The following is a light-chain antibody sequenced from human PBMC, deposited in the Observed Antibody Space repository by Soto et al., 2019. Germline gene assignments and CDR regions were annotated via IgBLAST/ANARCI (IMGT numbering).Light chain of an antibody. Sequence: QTVVTQPPSVSGAPGQRVTISCAGSSSDIGAGHDVHWYQQLPGTAPKVVIYGNDNRPSGVPDRFSGSKSGASASLAITGLQAEDEADYYCQSYDSSLRGWVFGGGTKVTVL. J-gene: IGLJ3*02. CDR2: GND. V-gene: IGLV1-40*03. CDR3: QSYDSSLRGWV. CDR1: SSDIGAGHD.